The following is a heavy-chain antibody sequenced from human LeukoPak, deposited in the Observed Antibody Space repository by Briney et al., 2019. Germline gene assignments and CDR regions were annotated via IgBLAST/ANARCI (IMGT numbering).Heavy chain of an antibody. J-gene: IGHJ4*02. Sequence: GGSLRLSCAASGFTFDDYAMHWVRQAPGKGLEWVSGISWNSGSIGYADSVKGRFTIARDNAKNSLYLQMNSLRAEDTALYYCAKDIGDSIAVASYWGQGTLVTVSS. CDR1: GFTFDDYA. V-gene: IGHV3-9*01. CDR2: ISWNSGSI. CDR3: AKDIGDSIAVASY. D-gene: IGHD6-19*01.